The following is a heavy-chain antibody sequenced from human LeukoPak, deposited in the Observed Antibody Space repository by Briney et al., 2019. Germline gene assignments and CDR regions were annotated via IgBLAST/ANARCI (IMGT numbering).Heavy chain of an antibody. D-gene: IGHD3-16*02. V-gene: IGHV3-23*01. CDR1: GFTFSSYA. J-gene: IGHJ4*02. Sequence: GESLRLSCAASGFTFSSYAMSWVRQAPGKGLEWVSAISGSGGSTYYADSVKGRFTISRDNSKNTLYLQMNSLRAEDTAVYYCAKAIGMGSAGGFDYWGQGTLVTASS. CDR2: ISGSGGST. CDR3: AKAIGMGSAGGFDY.